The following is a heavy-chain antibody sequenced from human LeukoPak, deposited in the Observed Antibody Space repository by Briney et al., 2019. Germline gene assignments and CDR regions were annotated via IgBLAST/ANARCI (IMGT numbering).Heavy chain of an antibody. CDR3: TRVRVDTSRSFDP. Sequence: GGSLRLSCTDSGFTFGDYAMSWFRQAPGKGLEWVGFIRSKAYGGTTEYAASVKGRFTISRDDSKSIAYLQMNSLKTEDTAVYYCTRVRVDTSRSFDPWGQGTLVTVSS. V-gene: IGHV3-49*03. CDR2: IRSKAYGGTT. CDR1: GFTFGDYA. J-gene: IGHJ5*02. D-gene: IGHD5-18*01.